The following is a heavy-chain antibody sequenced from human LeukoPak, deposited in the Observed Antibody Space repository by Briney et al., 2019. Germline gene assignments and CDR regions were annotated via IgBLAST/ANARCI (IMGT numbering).Heavy chain of an antibody. D-gene: IGHD6-19*01. V-gene: IGHV1-18*04. Sequence: ASVKVSCKASGYTFTSYYMHWVRQAPGQGLEWMGWINPNSGNTNYAQKLQGRVTMTTDTSTSTAYMELRSLRSDDTAVYYCARDRSGWHFEVVDYWGQGTLVTVSS. CDR1: GYTFTSYY. CDR2: INPNSGNT. J-gene: IGHJ4*02. CDR3: ARDRSGWHFEVVDY.